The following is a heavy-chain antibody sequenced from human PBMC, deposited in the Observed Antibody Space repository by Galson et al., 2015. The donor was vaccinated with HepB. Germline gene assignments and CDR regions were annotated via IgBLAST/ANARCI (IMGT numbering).Heavy chain of an antibody. Sequence: SVKVSCKASGYTFTSYGISWVRQAPGQGLEWMGWISAYNGNTNYAQKLQGRVTMTTDTSTSTAYMELRSLRSDDTAVYYCARDRTRGDQAYYDFWSGYEFDYWGQGTLVTVSS. CDR2: ISAYNGNT. D-gene: IGHD3-3*01. CDR3: ARDRTRGDQAYYDFWSGYEFDY. CDR1: GYTFTSYG. V-gene: IGHV1-18*04. J-gene: IGHJ4*02.